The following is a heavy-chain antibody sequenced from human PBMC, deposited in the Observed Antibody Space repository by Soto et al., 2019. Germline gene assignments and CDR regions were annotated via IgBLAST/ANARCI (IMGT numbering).Heavy chain of an antibody. CDR1: GFTFSYYA. V-gene: IGHV3-30*04. D-gene: IGHD6-25*01. Sequence: QVQLEESGGGVVQPGRSLRLSCAASGFTFSYYALHWVRQAPGKGLEWVAYISNDGSQKLYTDSVTGRLSISRDNSKNTLYLEMNSRRAEDTAVYYCARAGGGYLDYWGQGSLVTVSS. CDR3: ARAGGGYLDY. J-gene: IGHJ4*02. CDR2: ISNDGSQK.